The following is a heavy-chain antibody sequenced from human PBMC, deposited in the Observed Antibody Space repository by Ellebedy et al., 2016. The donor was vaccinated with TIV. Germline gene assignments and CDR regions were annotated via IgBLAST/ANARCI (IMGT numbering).Heavy chain of an antibody. CDR1: GASISSYY. Sequence: SETLSLTCTVSGASISSYYWSWIRQPPGKGLEWIGYIHYSGSTDYNPSLKSRVTISVDTSKNQFSLKLSSVTAADTAVYYCARAMWSYYFDYWGQGTLVTVSS. J-gene: IGHJ4*02. CDR2: IHYSGST. CDR3: ARAMWSYYFDY. V-gene: IGHV4-59*01. D-gene: IGHD2-21*01.